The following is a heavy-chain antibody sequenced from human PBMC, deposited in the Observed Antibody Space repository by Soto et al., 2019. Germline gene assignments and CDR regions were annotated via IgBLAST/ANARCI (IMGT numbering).Heavy chain of an antibody. Sequence: GGSLRLSCAASGFTFSPYSMSWVRQAPGKGLEWVATIYQYGSEKRYADAVKCRFTVSRYSAKNSLYLQMNSLRAEDTAVYYRARRAPQIDYGGRGPLVPVP. CDR1: GFTFSPYS. V-gene: IGHV3-7*03. CDR2: IYQYGSEK. CDR3: ARRAPQIDY. J-gene: IGHJ4*02.